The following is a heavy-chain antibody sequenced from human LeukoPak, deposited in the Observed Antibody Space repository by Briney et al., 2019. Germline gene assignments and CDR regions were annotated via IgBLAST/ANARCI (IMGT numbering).Heavy chain of an antibody. D-gene: IGHD4-11*01. Sequence: ASVKVSCRVSGHSLSDLSIHWVRQAPGKGLEWMGGFDIEDAETIYAQEFEGRVIMTEDTATETAYMELSSLKSEDTAVYYCVAEVIEVTMGDYWGQGTLVTVSS. CDR3: VAEVIEVTMGDY. J-gene: IGHJ4*02. V-gene: IGHV1-24*01. CDR1: GHSLSDLS. CDR2: FDIEDAET.